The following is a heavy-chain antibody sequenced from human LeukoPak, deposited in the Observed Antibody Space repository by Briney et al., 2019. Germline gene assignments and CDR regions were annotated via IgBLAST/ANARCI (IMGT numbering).Heavy chain of an antibody. Sequence: GGSLRLSCAASGFTFSSYAMSWVRHAPGKGLEWVSAISGSGASTYYAASVKGRFTISRDNSKNTLYLQMNSLRAEDTAVYYCAKDRVAYGDYVPLDYWGQGTLVTVSS. CDR1: GFTFSSYA. D-gene: IGHD4-17*01. CDR3: AKDRVAYGDYVPLDY. CDR2: ISGSGAST. J-gene: IGHJ4*02. V-gene: IGHV3-23*01.